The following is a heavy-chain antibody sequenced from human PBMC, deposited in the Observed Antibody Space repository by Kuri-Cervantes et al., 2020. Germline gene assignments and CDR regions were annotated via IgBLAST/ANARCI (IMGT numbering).Heavy chain of an antibody. CDR3: ARVGSGCDY. CDR1: GDGISSYY. CDR2: INHSGST. Sequence: SETLSLTCTVSGDGISSYYWSWIRQPPGKGLEWIGEINHSGSTNYNPSLKSRVTKSVDTSKNQFSLKLSSVTAADTAVYYCARVGSGCDYWGQGTLVTVSS. D-gene: IGHD6-19*01. J-gene: IGHJ4*02. V-gene: IGHV4-34*01.